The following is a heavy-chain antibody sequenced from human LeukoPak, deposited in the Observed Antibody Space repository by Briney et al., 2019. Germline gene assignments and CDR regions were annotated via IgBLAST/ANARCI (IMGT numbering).Heavy chain of an antibody. J-gene: IGHJ4*02. V-gene: IGHV3-7*01. CDR3: GRVGAYYGSGSYSDY. D-gene: IGHD3-10*01. Sequence: GGSLRLSCAASGFTFSSYWMSWVRQAPGKGLEWVANINQDGGEKYYVDSVKGRFTISRDNAKKSLYLQMISLRAEDTAVYYCGRVGAYYGSGSYSDYWGQGTLVTVSS. CDR2: INQDGGEK. CDR1: GFTFSSYW.